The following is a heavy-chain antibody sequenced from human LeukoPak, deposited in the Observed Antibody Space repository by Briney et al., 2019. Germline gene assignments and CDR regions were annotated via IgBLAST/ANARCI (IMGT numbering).Heavy chain of an antibody. Sequence: ASVKVSCKASGYTFTSYGISWVRQAPGQGLEWMGWISAYNGNTNYAQKLQGRVTMTTDTSTSTAYMELRSLRSDDTAVYYCARDLQEVFGVGPDAFDIWGQGTMVTVSS. CDR1: GYTFTSYG. J-gene: IGHJ3*02. CDR3: ARDLQEVFGVGPDAFDI. V-gene: IGHV1-18*01. CDR2: ISAYNGNT. D-gene: IGHD3-3*01.